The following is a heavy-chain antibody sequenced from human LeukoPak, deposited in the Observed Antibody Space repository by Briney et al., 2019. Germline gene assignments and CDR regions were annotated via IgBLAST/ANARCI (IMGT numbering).Heavy chain of an antibody. V-gene: IGHV3-9*01. Sequence: GRSLRLSCAASGFTFDDYAMHWVRQAPGKGLEWVSGISWNSGSIVYADSVKGRFTTSRDNAKNSLSLQLNSLRVEDTAVYYCARGHYDVLAASYKWTPDYWGQGTLVTVSS. CDR3: ARGHYDVLAASYKWTPDY. D-gene: IGHD3-9*01. J-gene: IGHJ4*02. CDR2: ISWNSGSI. CDR1: GFTFDDYA.